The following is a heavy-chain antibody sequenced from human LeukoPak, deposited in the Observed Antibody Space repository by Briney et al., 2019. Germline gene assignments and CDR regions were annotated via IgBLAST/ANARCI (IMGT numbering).Heavy chain of an antibody. CDR2: IHYSGST. CDR3: ARASWRSSWYFDY. J-gene: IGHJ4*02. V-gene: IGHV4-30-4*01. Sequence: PSQTLSLTCTVSGGSISSGDYYWSWIRQPPGKGLEWIGYIHYSGSTYYNPSLKSRVTISVDTSKNQFSLKLSSVTAADTAVYYCARASWRSSWYFDYWGQGTLVTVSS. D-gene: IGHD6-13*01. CDR1: GGSISSGDYY.